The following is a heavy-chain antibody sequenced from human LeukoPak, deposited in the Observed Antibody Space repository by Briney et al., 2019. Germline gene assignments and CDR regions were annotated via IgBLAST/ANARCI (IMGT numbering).Heavy chain of an antibody. J-gene: IGHJ4*02. CDR3: ARPRGCGSARCNNFDY. V-gene: IGHV3-23*01. CDR2: ISGSGGST. Sequence: GGSLRLSCAASGFTFSSYAMSWVRQAPGKGLEWVSAISGSGGSTYYADSVKGRFTISRDNAKFSLYLQMSSLRAEDTAVYYCARPRGCGSARCNNFDYWGQGTLVTVSS. CDR1: GFTFSSYA. D-gene: IGHD2-2*01.